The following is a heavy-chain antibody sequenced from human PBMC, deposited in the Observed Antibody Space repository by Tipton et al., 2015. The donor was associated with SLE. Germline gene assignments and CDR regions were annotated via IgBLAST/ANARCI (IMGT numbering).Heavy chain of an antibody. J-gene: IGHJ5*02. CDR1: GNSIYNGFY. V-gene: IGHV4-38-2*02. CDR3: ARERTGFGWLDP. D-gene: IGHD3/OR15-3a*01. Sequence: TLSLTCSVSGNSIYNGFYWGWIRQSPGKGLEWIGSIYHSGTTNYNPSLKSRVTMSVDTSKNQFSLKLSSVTAADTAVYYCARERTGFGWLDPWGQGTLVTVSS. CDR2: IYHSGTT.